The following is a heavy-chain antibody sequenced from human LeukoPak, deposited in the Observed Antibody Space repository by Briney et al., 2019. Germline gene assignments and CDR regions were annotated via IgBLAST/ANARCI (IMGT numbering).Heavy chain of an antibody. D-gene: IGHD1-7*01. J-gene: IGHJ4*02. Sequence: ASVKVSCKASGYTVTSYYMHWVRQAPGQGLEWRGIINPSGGSTSYAQKFQGRVTMTRDMSTSTVYMELSSLRSEDTAVYYCARLTGITGTTDPGVRWGQGTLVTVSS. V-gene: IGHV1-46*01. CDR3: ARLTGITGTTDPGVR. CDR2: INPSGGST. CDR1: GYTVTSYY.